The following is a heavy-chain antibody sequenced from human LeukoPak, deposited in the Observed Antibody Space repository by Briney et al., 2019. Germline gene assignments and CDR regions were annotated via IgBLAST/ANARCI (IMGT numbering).Heavy chain of an antibody. CDR2: IYPGDPDT. CDR3: ARALVGAATLSY. V-gene: IGHV5-51*01. D-gene: IGHD1-26*01. J-gene: IGHJ4*02. CDR1: GCSFTTYW. Sequence: GESLKISCKGSGCSFTTYWIAWVRQMPGKGLEWMGVIYPGDPDTRYSPSFQGQVTLSADKSISTAYLQWSSLKASDTAIYYCARALVGAATLSYWGQGTLVTVSS.